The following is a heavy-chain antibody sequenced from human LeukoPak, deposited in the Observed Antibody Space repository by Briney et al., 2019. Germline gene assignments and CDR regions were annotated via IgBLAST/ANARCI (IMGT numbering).Heavy chain of an antibody. V-gene: IGHV3-53*01. CDR3: ARGGRSGYYAFDY. CDR2: NYNGGGT. Sequence: PGASLRSSCAASGFTASSNYIRWGRQAPRKGVEWVSVNYNGGGTYYADSVKGRFTISRDNSKNTAYLQMSSLRAEDTAVYYCARGGRSGYYAFDYWGQGTLVTVSS. CDR1: GFTASSNY. J-gene: IGHJ4*02. D-gene: IGHD3-22*01.